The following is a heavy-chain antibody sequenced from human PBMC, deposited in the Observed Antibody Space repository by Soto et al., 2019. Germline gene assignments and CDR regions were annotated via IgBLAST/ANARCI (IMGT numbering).Heavy chain of an antibody. CDR3: TTDNGRYFDWLFWFDP. CDR2: IKSKTDGGTT. V-gene: IGHV3-15*01. Sequence: GESLKISCAASGFTFSNAWMSWVRQAPGKGLEWVGRIKSKTDGGTTDYAAPVKGRFTISRDDSKNTLYLQMNSLKTEDTAVYYCTTDNGRYFDWLFWFDPWGQGTLVTVSS. J-gene: IGHJ5*02. D-gene: IGHD3-9*01. CDR1: GFTFSNAW.